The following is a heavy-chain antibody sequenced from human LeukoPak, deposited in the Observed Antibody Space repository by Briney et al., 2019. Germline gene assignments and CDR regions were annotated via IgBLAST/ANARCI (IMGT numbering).Heavy chain of an antibody. D-gene: IGHD6-13*01. CDR2: IRYDGSNK. Sequence: SGGSLRLSCAASGFTFSRYGMHWVRQAPGKGLEWVAFIRYDGSNKYYADSVKGRFTISRDNSKNTLYLQMNSLRAEDTAVYYCANKSPGYSSSWYSSGWGQGTLVTVSS. J-gene: IGHJ4*02. CDR3: ANKSPGYSSSWYSSG. CDR1: GFTFSRYG. V-gene: IGHV3-30*02.